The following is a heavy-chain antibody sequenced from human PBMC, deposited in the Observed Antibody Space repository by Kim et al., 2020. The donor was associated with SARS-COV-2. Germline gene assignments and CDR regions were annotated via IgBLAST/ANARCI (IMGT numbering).Heavy chain of an antibody. CDR1: GFTFSNYG. D-gene: IGHD3-9*01. Sequence: GGSLRLSCAASGFTFSNYGMHWVRQAPGKGLEWVAVISYDGNSKYYAGSVKGRFTISRDNSKNTLYLQMNSLRAEDTAVYYCARDLKGFFDWLRSRFFYYYAMDVWGQGTTVTVSS. J-gene: IGHJ6*02. CDR2: ISYDGNSK. V-gene: IGHV3-30*03. CDR3: ARDLKGFFDWLRSRFFYYYAMDV.